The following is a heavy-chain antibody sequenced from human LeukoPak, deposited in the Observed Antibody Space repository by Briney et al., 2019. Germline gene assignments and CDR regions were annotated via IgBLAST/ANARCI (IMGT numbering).Heavy chain of an antibody. D-gene: IGHD2-8*01. CDR1: GYTFTSYG. V-gene: IGHV1-18*01. CDR2: ISAYNGNT. J-gene: IGHJ5*02. CDR3: ARSPPDIVQGSWFDP. Sequence: GASVKVSCKASGYTFTSYGISWVRQAPGQGLEWMGWISAYNGNTNYAQKLQGRVTMTTDTSTSTAYMELRCLRSDDTAVYYCARSPPDIVQGSWFDPWGQGTLVTVSS.